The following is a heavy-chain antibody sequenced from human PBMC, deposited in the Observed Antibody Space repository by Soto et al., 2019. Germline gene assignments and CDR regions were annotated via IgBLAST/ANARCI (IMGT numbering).Heavy chain of an antibody. V-gene: IGHV3-11*01. Sequence: KPGGSLRLSXAASGFTFSDYSMSWIRQAPGKGLEWVSYISSSGSTINYADSVKGRFTISRDSAKNSLYLQMNSLRAEDTAVYYCARVRYYFDYWGQGSRVTVSS. D-gene: IGHD3-10*01. J-gene: IGHJ4*02. CDR1: GFTFSDYS. CDR2: ISSSGSTI. CDR3: ARVRYYFDY.